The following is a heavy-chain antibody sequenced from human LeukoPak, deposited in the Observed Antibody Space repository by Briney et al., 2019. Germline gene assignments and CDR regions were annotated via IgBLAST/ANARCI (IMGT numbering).Heavy chain of an antibody. Sequence: ASVKVSCKASGYTFSSFGITWVRQAPGHRLEWMGWSSGYNGLTNYAQNLQGRVTMTTDTSTSTAYMELRSLRSDDTAVYYCAREPIAAAATADYWGQGTQVTVSS. D-gene: IGHD6-13*01. J-gene: IGHJ4*02. CDR2: SSGYNGLT. CDR3: AREPIAAAATADY. CDR1: GYTFSSFG. V-gene: IGHV1-18*01.